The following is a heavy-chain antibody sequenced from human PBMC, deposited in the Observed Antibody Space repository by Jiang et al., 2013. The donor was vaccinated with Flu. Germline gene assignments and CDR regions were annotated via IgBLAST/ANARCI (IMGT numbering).Heavy chain of an antibody. CDR3: ARLTDGSGNSKWFDP. CDR1: GYSFITYW. V-gene: IGHV5-10-1*03. J-gene: IGHJ5*02. Sequence: VQLVESGAEVKKPGESLRISCKGSGYSFITYWISWVRQMPGKGLEWMGTIDPIDSYTKYNPSFQGHVTISADKSISTAYLQWSSLKASDTAMYYCARLTDGSGNSKWFDPLGPRGTLVTVSS. CDR2: IDPIDSYT. D-gene: IGHD3-10*01.